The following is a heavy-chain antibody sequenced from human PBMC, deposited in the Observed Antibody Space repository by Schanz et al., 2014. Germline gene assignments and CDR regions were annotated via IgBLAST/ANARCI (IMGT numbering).Heavy chain of an antibody. CDR3: ARGGVLVLPPGTVKKGNDY. J-gene: IGHJ4*02. V-gene: IGHV1-2*02. CDR1: GYSFSDYF. Sequence: QVQLVQSGAEVKKPGASVTVSCKTSGYSFSDYFIHWVRQAPGQGLEWMGWLNPDSGETLYAQRFQGRVTLTRDTSIRTAYMDLRSLLSDDAAVYFCARGGVLVLPPGTVKKGNDYWGQGTLVTVSS. D-gene: IGHD3-10*01. CDR2: LNPDSGET.